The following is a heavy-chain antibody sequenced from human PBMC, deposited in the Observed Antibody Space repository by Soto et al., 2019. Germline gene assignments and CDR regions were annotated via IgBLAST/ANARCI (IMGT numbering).Heavy chain of an antibody. J-gene: IGHJ4*02. Sequence: VQLLESGGGLVQPGGSLRLSCAASGFTFSNYAMSWVRQAPGKGLEWVSGMSNSGSRTYYADSVKGRFIISRDNSKNTLYLQMNSLRPEYTAVYYCAKAYFDILTGYFGYYWGQGTLVSVSS. CDR3: AKAYFDILTGYFGYY. D-gene: IGHD3-9*01. CDR1: GFTFSNYA. CDR2: MSNSGSRT. V-gene: IGHV3-23*01.